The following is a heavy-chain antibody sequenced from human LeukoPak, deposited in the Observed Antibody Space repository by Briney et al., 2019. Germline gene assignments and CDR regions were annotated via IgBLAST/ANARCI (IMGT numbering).Heavy chain of an antibody. J-gene: IGHJ4*02. CDR3: ARKGGAAAYYFDY. CDR1: GGTFSSYA. D-gene: IGHD1-26*01. CDR2: IIPIFGTA. V-gene: IGHV1-69*13. Sequence: SVTVSCTASGGTFSSYAISWVRQAPGQGLEWMGGIIPIFGTANYAQKFQGRVTITADESTSTAYMELSSLRSEDTAVYYCARKGGAAAYYFDYWGQGTLVTVSS.